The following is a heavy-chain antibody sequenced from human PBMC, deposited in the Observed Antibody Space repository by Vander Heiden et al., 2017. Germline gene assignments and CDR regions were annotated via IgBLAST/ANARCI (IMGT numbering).Heavy chain of an antibody. CDR2: IKRKADGETV. CDR3: TTMTTMNSDY. Sequence: EVQLVESGGGLVKPGGCLRLSCAASGFTFYNAWMSWVRQAPGKGLEWIGRIKRKADGETVDYAAPVSGRFTISRDDSENTVYLHMDRLESGDTAVYYCTTMTTMNSDYWGQGTLVTVSS. CDR1: GFTFYNAW. D-gene: IGHD3-3*01. V-gene: IGHV3-15*01. J-gene: IGHJ4*02.